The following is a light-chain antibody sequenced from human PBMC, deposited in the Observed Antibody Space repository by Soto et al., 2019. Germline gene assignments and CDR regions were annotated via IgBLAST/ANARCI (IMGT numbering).Light chain of an antibody. CDR2: WAS. J-gene: IGKJ1*01. Sequence: DIVMTQSPDSLAVSLGERATFNCKSSQSILDRSKNKYYLAWYQQKSGQPPKLLIYWASLREPGVPDRFTGSGSGTDFTLTISSLQAEDVAVYYCQQYFTSPWTFGHGTKVEI. V-gene: IGKV4-1*01. CDR3: QQYFTSPWT. CDR1: QSILDRSKNKYY.